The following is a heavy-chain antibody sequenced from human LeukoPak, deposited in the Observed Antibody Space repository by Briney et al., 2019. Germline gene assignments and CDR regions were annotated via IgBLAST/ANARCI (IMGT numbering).Heavy chain of an antibody. D-gene: IGHD1-7*01. V-gene: IGHV4-59*01. CDR2: IYYSGST. CDR3: AKELKVGNTGYYFDY. Sequence: SETLSLTCTVSGDSISDYYWSWIWQPPGKGLEWVVYIYYSGSTNYNPSLKSRVTMSVYTSKRKFSLKMSSVTAADTALFFCAKELKVGNTGYYFDYWGQGTLVTVSP. CDR1: GDSISDYY. J-gene: IGHJ4*02.